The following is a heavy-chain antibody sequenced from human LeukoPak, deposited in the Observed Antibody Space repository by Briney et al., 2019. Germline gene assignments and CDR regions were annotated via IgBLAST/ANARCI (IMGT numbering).Heavy chain of an antibody. J-gene: IGHJ4*02. CDR3: AKSNTESQTTVGN. CDR1: GFTFNTYG. V-gene: IGHV3-33*06. D-gene: IGHD1-14*01. Sequence: GGSLRLSCAASGFTFNTYGIHWVRQAPGQGLEWIAVVWSDGSNRFYADSVEGRFTISRDNSKNTLYLQMNSLRAEDTAVYYCAKSNTESQTTVGNWGQGTLVSVSS. CDR2: VWSDGSNR.